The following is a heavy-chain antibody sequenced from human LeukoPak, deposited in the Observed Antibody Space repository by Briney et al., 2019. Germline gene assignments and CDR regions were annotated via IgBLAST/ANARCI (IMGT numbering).Heavy chain of an antibody. Sequence: PGGSLRLSCAASGFTFSSYAMSWVRQAPGKGLEWVSAISGSGGSTYYADSVKGRFTISRDNSKKTLYLQMNSLRAEDTAVYYCAKGSGNDVGGYFDYWGQGTLVTVSS. D-gene: IGHD1-1*01. J-gene: IGHJ4*02. V-gene: IGHV3-23*01. CDR2: ISGSGGST. CDR3: AKGSGNDVGGYFDY. CDR1: GFTFSSYA.